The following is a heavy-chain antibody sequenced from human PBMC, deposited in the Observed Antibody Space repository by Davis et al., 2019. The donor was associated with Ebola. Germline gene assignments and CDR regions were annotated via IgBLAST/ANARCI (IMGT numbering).Heavy chain of an antibody. D-gene: IGHD6-19*01. Sequence: SVKVSCKASGYTFTSYDINWVRQAPGQGLEWMGGIIPIFGTANYAQKFQGRVTITADESTSTAYMELSNLRPEDTAVYYCAKDGYSSDWYPRYLEYWGQGTLVTVPS. CDR1: GYTFTSYD. V-gene: IGHV1-69*13. CDR2: IIPIFGTA. CDR3: AKDGYSSDWYPRYLEY. J-gene: IGHJ4*02.